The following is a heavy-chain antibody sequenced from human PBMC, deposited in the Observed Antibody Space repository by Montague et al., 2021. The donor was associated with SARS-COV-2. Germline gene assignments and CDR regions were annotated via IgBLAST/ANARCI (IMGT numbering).Heavy chain of an antibody. CDR2: ISSSSSYI. V-gene: IGHV3-21*01. CDR3: ARVLIVGAYYYYGMDV. CDR1: GFTFGSYS. J-gene: IGHJ6*02. D-gene: IGHD1-26*01. Sequence: SLRLSCAASGFTFGSYSMNWVRQAPGKGLEWVSSISSSSSYIYYADSVKGRFTISRDNAKNSLYLQMNSLRAEDTAVYYCARVLIVGAYYYYGMDVWGQGTTVTVSS.